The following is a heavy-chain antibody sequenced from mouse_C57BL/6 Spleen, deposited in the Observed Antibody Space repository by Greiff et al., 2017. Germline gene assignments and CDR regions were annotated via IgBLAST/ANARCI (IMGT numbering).Heavy chain of an antibody. Sequence: VQLQQSGAELVKPGASVKISCKASGYAFSSYWMNWVKQRPGKGLEWIGQIYPGDGDTNYNGKFKGKATLTADKSSSTAYMQLSSLTSEDSAVYFCARFWDLYYLDYWGQGTTLTVSS. CDR2: IYPGDGDT. CDR1: GYAFSSYW. J-gene: IGHJ2*01. CDR3: ARFWDLYYLDY. V-gene: IGHV1-80*01. D-gene: IGHD4-1*01.